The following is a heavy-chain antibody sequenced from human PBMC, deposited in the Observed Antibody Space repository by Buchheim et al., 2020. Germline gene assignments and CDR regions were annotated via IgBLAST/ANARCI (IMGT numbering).Heavy chain of an antibody. CDR3: ATTDGEELQPGGA. J-gene: IGHJ5*02. Sequence: QVQLQQWGAGLLKPSETLSLTCAVYGGSFSGYYWSWIRQPPGKGLEWIGEINHSGSTNYNPSLKSRVPISVDTSKNKFSLKLSSVTAADTAVEYCATTDGEELQPGGAWGQGTL. CDR2: INHSGST. D-gene: IGHD1-26*01. V-gene: IGHV4-34*01. CDR1: GGSFSGYY.